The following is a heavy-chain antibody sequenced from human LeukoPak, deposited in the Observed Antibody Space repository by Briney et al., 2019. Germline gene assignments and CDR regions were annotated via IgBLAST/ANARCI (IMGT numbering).Heavy chain of an antibody. CDR2: IWNAGSNK. V-gene: IGHV3-33*06. CDR1: GFTFRNHG. D-gene: IGHD1-20*01. CDR3: AKGRGSSSNWRSDC. J-gene: IGHJ4*02. Sequence: GGSLRLSCVAPGFTFRNHGINWVRQAPGKGLEWVAGIWNAGSNKDYVDSVKGRFTISRDNVKNSLSREMNCLTVEDTTVCYCAKGRGSSSNWRSDCWGQGTQVTVSS.